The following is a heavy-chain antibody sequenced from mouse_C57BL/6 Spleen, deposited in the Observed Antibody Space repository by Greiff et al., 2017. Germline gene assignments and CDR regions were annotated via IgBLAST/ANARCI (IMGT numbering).Heavy chain of an antibody. CDR3: ARDYGNYIGNFDV. Sequence: QVQLQQSGPGLVQPSQSLSITCTVSGFSLTSSGVHWVRQSPGKGLEWLGVIWSGGSTDYYAAFISRKIISKDKTKSQIYIKKNSLQADDTAINYRARDYGNYIGNFDVGGKGTTGTVSS. CDR2: IWSGGST. J-gene: IGHJ1*03. D-gene: IGHD2-1*01. V-gene: IGHV2-2*01. CDR1: GFSLTSSG.